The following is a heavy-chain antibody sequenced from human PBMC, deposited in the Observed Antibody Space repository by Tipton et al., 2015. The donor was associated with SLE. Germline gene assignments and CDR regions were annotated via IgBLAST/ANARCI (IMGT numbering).Heavy chain of an antibody. J-gene: IGHJ4*02. CDR2: IYYSGST. Sequence: TLSLTCTVSGGSISSHYWSWIRQPPGKGLEWIGYIYYSGSTNYNPSLKSRVTISVDTSKNQFSLKLSSVTAADTAVYYYASPAYDSSGSYYFDYWGQGTLVTVSS. D-gene: IGHD3-22*01. CDR1: GGSISSHY. CDR3: ASPAYDSSGSYYFDY. V-gene: IGHV4-59*08.